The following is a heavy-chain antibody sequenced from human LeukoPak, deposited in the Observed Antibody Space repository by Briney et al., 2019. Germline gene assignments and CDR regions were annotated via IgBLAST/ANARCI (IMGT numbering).Heavy chain of an antibody. CDR1: GFTLSSYA. CDR2: ISYDGSNK. J-gene: IGHJ4*02. V-gene: IGHV3-30*04. Sequence: GRSLSLSCAASGFTLSSYAMHWVHQAPGKGLEWVAVISYDGSNKYYADSVKGRFTISRDNSKNTLYLQMNSLRAEDTAVYYCARGSDVSYNSYLGIDYWGQGTLVTVSS. D-gene: IGHD3-22*01. CDR3: ARGSDVSYNSYLGIDY.